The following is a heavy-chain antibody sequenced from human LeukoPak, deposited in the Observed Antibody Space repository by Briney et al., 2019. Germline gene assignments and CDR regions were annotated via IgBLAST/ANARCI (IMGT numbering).Heavy chain of an antibody. CDR1: GVSISSSNW. D-gene: IGHD3-10*01. J-gene: IGHJ6*03. V-gene: IGHV4-4*02. CDR2: IYHSGST. CDR3: ARAKGYGSGSRAYYYYYYMDV. Sequence: SETLSLTCAVSGVSISSSNWWHWVRQRPGKGLEWIGEIYHSGSTNYNPSLKSRVTISVDTSKNQFSLKLSSVTAADTAVYYCARAKGYGSGSRAYYYYYYMDVWGKGTTVTISS.